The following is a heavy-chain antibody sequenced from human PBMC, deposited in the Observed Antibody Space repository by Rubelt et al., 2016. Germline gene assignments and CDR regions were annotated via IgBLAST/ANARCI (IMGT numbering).Heavy chain of an antibody. CDR2: INAGNGNK. J-gene: IGHJ5*02. V-gene: IGHV1-3*01. CDR1: GYTFTSYA. Sequence: QVQLVQSGAEVKKPGASVKVSCKASGYTFTSYAMHWVRQAPGQRLEWMGWINAGNGNKKYSQKFQGRVTITRDTSASTAYMGLSSLRSEDTAVYYCARVIWGSGWSNNWFDPGGQGTLVTVSS. D-gene: IGHD6-19*01. CDR3: ARVIWGSGWSNNWFDP.